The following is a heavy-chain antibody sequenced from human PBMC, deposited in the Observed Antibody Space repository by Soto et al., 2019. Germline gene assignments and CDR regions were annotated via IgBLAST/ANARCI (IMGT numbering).Heavy chain of an antibody. Sequence: PGGSLRLSCAASGFTFAGYAMTWVRQAPGKGLEWVSSISGSGGNTYYADSVKGRFTVSRDNSENTLYLQMNSLRVEDTAIYYCAKRGPLGFCASTSCYAFDYWGPGALVTVPS. J-gene: IGHJ4*02. CDR3: AKRGPLGFCASTSCYAFDY. CDR1: GFTFAGYA. CDR2: ISGSGGNT. D-gene: IGHD2-2*01. V-gene: IGHV3-23*01.